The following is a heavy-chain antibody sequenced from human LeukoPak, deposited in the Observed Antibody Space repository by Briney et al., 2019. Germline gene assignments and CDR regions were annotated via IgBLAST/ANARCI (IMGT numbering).Heavy chain of an antibody. CDR1: VFSFIGYG. CDR3: ARDSEHTVTNEYFEH. Sequence: GGSLRLSRAASVFSFIGYGMSWVRQAPAKGLEWVSSISSGSGYIYYADSVKGRFTISRDNAQSSLFLQMNALRVDDTAVYYCARDSEHTVTNEYFEHWGQGTLLTVSS. D-gene: IGHD1-14*01. J-gene: IGHJ1*01. CDR2: ISSGSGYI. V-gene: IGHV3-21*04.